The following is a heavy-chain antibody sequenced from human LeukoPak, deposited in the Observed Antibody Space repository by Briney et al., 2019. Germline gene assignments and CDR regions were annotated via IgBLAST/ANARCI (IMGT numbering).Heavy chain of an antibody. J-gene: IGHJ5*02. V-gene: IGHV3-23*01. Sequence: GGSLRLSCAASGFTFSSYAMSWVPQAPGKGLEWVSAISGSVGSTYYADSVKGRFTISRDNSKNTLYLQMNSLRVEDTAVYYCAKGPYSGFSWGQGTLVTVSS. D-gene: IGHD1-26*01. CDR2: ISGSVGST. CDR3: AKGPYSGFS. CDR1: GFTFSSYA.